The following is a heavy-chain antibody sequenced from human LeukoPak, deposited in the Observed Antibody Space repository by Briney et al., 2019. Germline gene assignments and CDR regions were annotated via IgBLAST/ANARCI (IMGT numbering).Heavy chain of an antibody. CDR3: ARDSVDYGDSVYYYYGMDV. V-gene: IGHV4-59*12. CDR1: GGSISSYY. CDR2: IYYSGST. Sequence: SSETLSLTCTVSGGSISSYYWSWIRQPPGKGLEWIGYIYYSGSTNYNPSLKSRVTISVDTSKNQFSLKLSSVTAADTAVYYCARDSVDYGDSVYYYYGMDVWGQGTTVTVSS. D-gene: IGHD4-17*01. J-gene: IGHJ6*02.